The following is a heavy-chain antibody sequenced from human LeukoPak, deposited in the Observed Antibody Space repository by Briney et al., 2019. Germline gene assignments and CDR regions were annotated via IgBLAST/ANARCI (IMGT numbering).Heavy chain of an antibody. CDR1: GFTFSSYE. Sequence: GGSLRLSCAASGFTFSSYEMNWVRQAPGKGLEWVSYISSSASTIYYADSVKGRFTISRDNAKNSLYLQMNSLRAEDTAVYYCAELGITMIGGVWGKGTTVTVSS. CDR3: AELGITMIGGV. J-gene: IGHJ6*04. V-gene: IGHV3-48*03. CDR2: ISSSASTI. D-gene: IGHD3-10*02.